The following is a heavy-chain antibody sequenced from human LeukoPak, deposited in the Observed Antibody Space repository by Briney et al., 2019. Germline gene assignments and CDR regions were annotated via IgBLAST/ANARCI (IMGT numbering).Heavy chain of an antibody. CDR2: ISTRSDYI. J-gene: IGHJ4*02. CDR3: ARYVYGVVTSFDY. V-gene: IGHV3-21*01. CDR1: QFTFSDYT. Sequence: GGSLRLSCAASQFTFSDYTMNWVRRAPGKGLEWVSSISTRSDYIYYAESVKGRFTISRDNAKNSLYLQMNRLRAEDTAVYYCARYVYGVVTSFDYWGQGTLVTVSS. D-gene: IGHD3-3*01.